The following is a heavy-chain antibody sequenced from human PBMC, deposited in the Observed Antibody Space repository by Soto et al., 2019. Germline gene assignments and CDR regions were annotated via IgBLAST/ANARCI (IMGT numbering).Heavy chain of an antibody. CDR3: VMVDNYVTPTPQDV. J-gene: IGHJ6*02. CDR1: GYTFTDYY. D-gene: IGHD3-16*01. Sequence: ASVKVSCKASGYTFTDYYIHWVRQAPGQGLEWMGWIDPYTGDTQSAQKVQDRVTMTTDTSTSTAYMDLGRLTSDDTAVYYCVMVDNYVTPTPQDVWGQGTTVTVSS. CDR2: IDPYTGDT. V-gene: IGHV1-2*02.